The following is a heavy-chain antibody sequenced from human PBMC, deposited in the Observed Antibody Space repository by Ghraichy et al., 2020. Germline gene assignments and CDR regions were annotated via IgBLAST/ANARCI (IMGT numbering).Heavy chain of an antibody. CDR2: IFYSGET. CDR3: ARYSSAWYSFDY. D-gene: IGHD6-19*01. CDR1: GGSISSSSYF. J-gene: IGHJ4*02. Sequence: SETLSLTCTVSGGSISSSSYFWGWIRQPPGKGLEWIGNIFYSGETYYNPSLKSRVTISVDTSKNQFSLRLSSVTAADTGVYYCARYSSAWYSFDYWGQGTLVAVSS. V-gene: IGHV4-39*01.